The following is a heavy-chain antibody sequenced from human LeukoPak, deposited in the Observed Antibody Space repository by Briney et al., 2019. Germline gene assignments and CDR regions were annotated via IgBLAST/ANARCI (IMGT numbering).Heavy chain of an antibody. Sequence: GASVKVSCKASGGTFSSYAISWVRQAPGQGLEWMGRIIPIFGTANYAQMFQGRVTITTDESTSTAYMELSSLRSEDTAVYYCARSHVDIVALQIYYFDYWGQGTLVTVSS. CDR3: ARSHVDIVALQIYYFDY. CDR1: GGTFSSYA. D-gene: IGHD5-12*01. V-gene: IGHV1-69*05. J-gene: IGHJ4*02. CDR2: IIPIFGTA.